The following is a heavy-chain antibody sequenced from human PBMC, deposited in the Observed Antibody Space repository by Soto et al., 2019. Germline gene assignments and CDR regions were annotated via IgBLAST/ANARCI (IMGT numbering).Heavy chain of an antibody. J-gene: IGHJ4*02. CDR1: GGSMRRSGYY. CDR3: ALQTTRGYSPSAERGDY. V-gene: IGHV4-39*01. CDR2: IYYSGST. Sequence: QLQLQESGPGLVKPSETLALTCTVSGGSMRRSGYYWGWFRQPPGKGLEYIASIYYSGSTYYSTSFKSRLTLSVDTSSNQFSLKMTSVTAADTAMYYCALQTTRGYSPSAERGDYWGQGTLVTVSS. D-gene: IGHD6-25*01.